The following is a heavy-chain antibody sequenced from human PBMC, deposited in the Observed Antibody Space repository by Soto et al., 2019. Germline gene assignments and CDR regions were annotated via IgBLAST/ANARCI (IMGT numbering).Heavy chain of an antibody. V-gene: IGHV3-33*08. D-gene: IGHD4-17*01. CDR1: GFSLSDHY. Sequence: VQLVASGGGLVQPGGSLRLSCAASGFSLSDHYMDWVRQAPGKGLEWVAVIWYDGSNKYYADSVKGRFTISRDNSKNTLYLQMNSLRAEDTAVYYCAREGNYGVLPTAYWGQGTLVTVSS. CDR2: IWYDGSNK. J-gene: IGHJ4*02. CDR3: AREGNYGVLPTAY.